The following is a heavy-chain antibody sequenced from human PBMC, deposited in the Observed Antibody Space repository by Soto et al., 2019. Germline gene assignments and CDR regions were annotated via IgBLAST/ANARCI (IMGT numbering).Heavy chain of an antibody. Sequence: SVKVSCKASGGTFSSYAISWVRQAPGQGLEWMGGIIPIFGTANYAQKFQGRVTITADESTSTAYMELSSLRSEDTAVYYCARAGEHMTTVTSHYYYYGMDVWGQGTTVTVSS. J-gene: IGHJ6*02. CDR2: IIPIFGTA. V-gene: IGHV1-69*13. D-gene: IGHD4-17*01. CDR1: GGTFSSYA. CDR3: ARAGEHMTTVTSHYYYYGMDV.